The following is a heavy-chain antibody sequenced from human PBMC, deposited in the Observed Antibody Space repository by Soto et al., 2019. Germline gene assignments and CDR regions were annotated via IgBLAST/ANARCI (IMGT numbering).Heavy chain of an antibody. J-gene: IGHJ3*02. CDR1: GGSISSSNW. D-gene: IGHD6-6*01. V-gene: IGHV4-4*02. Sequence: QVQLQESGPGLVKPSWTLSLTCAVSGGSISSSNWWSWVRQPPGKGLEWIGEIYHSGSTNYNPSLKSRVTISVDKSKNQFSLKLSSVTAADTAVYYCARGGRPTYSSSSYDAFDIWGQGTMVTVSS. CDR3: ARGGRPTYSSSSYDAFDI. CDR2: IYHSGST.